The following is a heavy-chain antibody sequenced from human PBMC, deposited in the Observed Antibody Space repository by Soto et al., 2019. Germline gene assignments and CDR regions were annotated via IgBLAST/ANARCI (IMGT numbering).Heavy chain of an antibody. CDR2: IYYSGST. V-gene: IGHV4-59*08. Sequence: QVQLQESGPGLVKPSETLSLTCTVSGGSISSYYWSWIRQPPGKGLEWTGYIYYSGSTNYNPSLKSRVTISVDTSKNQFSLKLSSVTAADTALYYCARRYGYSFDYWGQGTLVTVSS. J-gene: IGHJ4*02. CDR3: ARRYGYSFDY. D-gene: IGHD1-1*01. CDR1: GGSISSYY.